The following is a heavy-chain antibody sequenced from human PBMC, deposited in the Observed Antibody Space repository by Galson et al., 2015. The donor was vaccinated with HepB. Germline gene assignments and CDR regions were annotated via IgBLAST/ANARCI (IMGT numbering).Heavy chain of an antibody. J-gene: IGHJ4*01. CDR2: IIPIFGRA. CDR3: ARQPNYYDKSLDH. CDR1: GGTFSSYV. D-gene: IGHD3-22*01. V-gene: IGHV1-69*13. Sequence: SVKVSCKASGGTFSSYVISWMRQAPGQGLEWMGGIIPIFGRANHAQKFQGRVTITADESTATAYMELSGLRSEDTAVYYCARQPNYYDKSLDHWGHGTLVTVSS.